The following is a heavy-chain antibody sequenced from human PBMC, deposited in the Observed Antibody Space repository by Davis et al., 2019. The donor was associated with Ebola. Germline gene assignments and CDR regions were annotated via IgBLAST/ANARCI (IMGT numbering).Heavy chain of an antibody. CDR1: DNTFTNYW. D-gene: IGHD1-20*01. CDR3: ASLRRTITGMDDGFDV. J-gene: IGHJ3*01. CDR2: IYTGDSDT. V-gene: IGHV5-51*01. Sequence: GESLKISCKGSDNTFTNYWIGWVRQLPGKGLERMGIIYTGDSDTRYSPSFRGQVTISADKSTRTAYLQWGRLKASDTAMYYCASLRRTITGMDDGFDVWGQGTMVTVSS.